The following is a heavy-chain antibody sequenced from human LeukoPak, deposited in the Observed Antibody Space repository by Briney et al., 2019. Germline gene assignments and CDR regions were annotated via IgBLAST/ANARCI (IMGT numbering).Heavy chain of an antibody. CDR3: ARQKYMEWLHDAFDI. J-gene: IGHJ3*02. D-gene: IGHD3-3*01. V-gene: IGHV4-38-2*01. Sequence: KPSETLSLTCAVSGYSISSGYYWGWIRQPPGKGLEWIGSIYHSGSTYYNPSLKSRVTISVDTSKNQLSLKLSSVTAADTAVYYCARQKYMEWLHDAFDIWGQGTMVTVSS. CDR1: GYSISSGYY. CDR2: IYHSGST.